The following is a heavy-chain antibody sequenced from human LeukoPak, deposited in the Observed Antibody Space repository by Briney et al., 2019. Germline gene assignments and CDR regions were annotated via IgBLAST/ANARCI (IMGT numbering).Heavy chain of an antibody. CDR3: ARDRHWTNDWVFDY. J-gene: IGHJ4*02. CDR2: IYYNGHT. CDR1: GGSIATYY. V-gene: IGHV4-59*01. D-gene: IGHD1/OR15-1a*01. Sequence: SETLSLTCTVSGGSIATYYWSWIRQPPGKGLEWIGYIYYNGHTDYNPSLKSRVTISVHTSKNQFSLKLSSVTAADTAVYYCARDRHWTNDWVFDYWGQGTLVTVSS.